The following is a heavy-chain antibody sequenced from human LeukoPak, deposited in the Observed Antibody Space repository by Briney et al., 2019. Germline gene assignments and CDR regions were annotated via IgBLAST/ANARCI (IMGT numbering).Heavy chain of an antibody. D-gene: IGHD2-15*01. Sequence: EASVKVSCKASGYTFTSYDINWVRQATGQGLEWMGWMNPNSGNTGYAQKFQGRVTMTRNTSISTAYMELSSLRPEDTAVYYCARADRCGGSCYAVYWGQGALVTVSS. CDR1: GYTFTSYD. J-gene: IGHJ4*02. CDR3: ARADRCGGSCYAVY. CDR2: MNPNSGNT. V-gene: IGHV1-8*01.